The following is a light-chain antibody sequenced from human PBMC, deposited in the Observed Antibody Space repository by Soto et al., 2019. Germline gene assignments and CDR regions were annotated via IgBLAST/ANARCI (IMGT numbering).Light chain of an antibody. V-gene: IGKV3-20*01. CDR2: GAS. Sequence: EIVFTQSPGALSSSPGETITLSCRASQSVISYYLAWYQQKPGQAPRLLVYGASSRATGIPDRFSGSGSGTDCTLTIIRLEPEDCAVYYCQQYGATLWTFGQGTKVDIK. CDR3: QQYGATLWT. J-gene: IGKJ1*01. CDR1: QSVISYY.